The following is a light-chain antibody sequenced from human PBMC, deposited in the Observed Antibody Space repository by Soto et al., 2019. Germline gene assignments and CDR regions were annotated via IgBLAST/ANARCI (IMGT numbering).Light chain of an antibody. CDR3: SSYAGSNNVV. V-gene: IGLV2-8*01. Sequence: QSALTQPPSASGSLGQSVTISCTGSSSDLGGYSYVSWYQQHPGKAPKLMIYEVSKRPSGVPDRFSGSKSGSTASLTVSGLQAEDEADYYCSSYAGSNNVVFGGGTKLTVL. J-gene: IGLJ2*01. CDR1: SSDLGGYSY. CDR2: EVS.